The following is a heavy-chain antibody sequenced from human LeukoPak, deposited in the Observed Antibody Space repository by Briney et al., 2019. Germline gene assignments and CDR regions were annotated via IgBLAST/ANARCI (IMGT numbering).Heavy chain of an antibody. D-gene: IGHD2-2*01. CDR1: GGSISSYY. CDR3: AREGVVPAIRFDY. J-gene: IGHJ4*02. V-gene: IGHV4-4*07. CDR2: IYTSGSA. Sequence: PSETLSLTCTVSGGSISSYYWSWIRQLAGKGLEWIGRIYTSGSANHNPSLKSRVTMSVDTSKNQFSLKLSSVTAADTAVYYCAREGVVPAIRFDYWGQGTLVTVSS.